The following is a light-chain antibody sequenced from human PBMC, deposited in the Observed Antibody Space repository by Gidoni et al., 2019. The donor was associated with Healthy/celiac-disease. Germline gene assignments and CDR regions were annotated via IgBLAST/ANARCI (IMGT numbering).Light chain of an antibody. V-gene: IGLV3-21*04. CDR1: NIGSKS. CDR2: YDS. Sequence: SYVLTQPPSVSVAPGKTARITCGGNNIGSKSVHWYQQKPGQAPVLVIYYDSDRPSGIPERFSGSNSGNTATLTISRVEAGDEADYYCQVWDSSSSVVFGGGTKLTV. CDR3: QVWDSSSSVV. J-gene: IGLJ2*01.